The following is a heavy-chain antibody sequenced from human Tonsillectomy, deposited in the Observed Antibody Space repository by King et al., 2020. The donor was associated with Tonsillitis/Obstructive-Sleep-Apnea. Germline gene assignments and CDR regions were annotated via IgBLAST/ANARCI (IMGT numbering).Heavy chain of an antibody. CDR3: ARWGDDRSVRFHEPFDI. CDR1: GFTFSSYA. CDR2: ISYDGSNK. Sequence: VQLVESGGGVVQPGRSLRLSSAASGFTFSSYAMHWVRQAPGKGLEWVSVISYDGSNKYYADSVKGRFTISRDNSENTLSLHMNSLRPEDMAVYYCARWGDDRSVRFHEPFDIWGQGTMVTVSS. D-gene: IGHD2-21*02. V-gene: IGHV3-30*04. J-gene: IGHJ3*02.